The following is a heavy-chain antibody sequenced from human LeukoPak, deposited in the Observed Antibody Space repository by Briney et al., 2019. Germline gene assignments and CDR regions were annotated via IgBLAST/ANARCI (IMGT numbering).Heavy chain of an antibody. CDR3: AKSGVGGLRGGYFDY. Sequence: GGSLRLSCAASGFIFSSYWMAWVRQAPGKGLEWVANIKEDGSEKNYVDSVKGRFTISRDNAKNSLYLQMNSLRAEDTAVYYCAKSGVGGLRGGYFDYWGQGTLVTVSS. D-gene: IGHD4-17*01. CDR1: GFIFSSYW. V-gene: IGHV3-7*03. J-gene: IGHJ4*02. CDR2: IKEDGSEK.